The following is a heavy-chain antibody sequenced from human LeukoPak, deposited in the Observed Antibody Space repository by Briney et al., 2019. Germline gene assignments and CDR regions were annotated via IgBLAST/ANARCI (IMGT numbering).Heavy chain of an antibody. V-gene: IGHV4-34*09. CDR3: ARQKDLVGATHFDY. CDR1: GGSFSGYY. CDR2: INHSGST. D-gene: IGHD1-26*01. J-gene: IGHJ4*02. Sequence: PSETLSLTCAVYGGSFSGYYWSWIRQPPGKGLEWIGEINHSGSTNYNPSLKSRVTISVDTSKNQFSLKLSSVTAADTAVYYCARQKDLVGATHFDYWGQGTLVTVSS.